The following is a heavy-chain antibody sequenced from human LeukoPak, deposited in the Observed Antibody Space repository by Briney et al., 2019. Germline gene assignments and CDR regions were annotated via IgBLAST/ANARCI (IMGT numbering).Heavy chain of an antibody. CDR2: IKQDGSEK. CDR1: GFTISSYW. D-gene: IGHD1-26*01. Sequence: GGSLRLSCAASGFTISSYWMSWVRQAPGKGLAWVANIKQDGSEKYYVDSVKGRFTISRDNAKNSLYLQMNSLRAEDTAVYYCARLGEWELNFDYWGQGTLVTVSS. CDR3: ARLGEWELNFDY. V-gene: IGHV3-7*01. J-gene: IGHJ4*02.